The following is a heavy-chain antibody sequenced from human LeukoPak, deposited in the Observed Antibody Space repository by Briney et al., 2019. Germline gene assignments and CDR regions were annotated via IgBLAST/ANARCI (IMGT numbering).Heavy chain of an antibody. CDR2: IRSKANSYAT. V-gene: IGHV3-73*01. D-gene: IGHD5-18*01. CDR3: TRRRVYSYGYGEFDY. Sequence: GGSLRLSCAASGFTFSGSAMHWVRQASGKGLEWVGRIRSKANSYATAYAASVKGRFTISRDDSKNTAYLQMNSLKTEDTAVYYCTRRRVYSYGYGEFDYWGQGTLVTVSS. J-gene: IGHJ4*02. CDR1: GFTFSGSA.